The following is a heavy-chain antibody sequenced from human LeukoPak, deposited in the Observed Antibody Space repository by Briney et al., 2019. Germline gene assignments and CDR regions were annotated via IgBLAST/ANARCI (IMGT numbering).Heavy chain of an antibody. Sequence: GGSLRLSCAASGFTFNNYAMNWVRQAPGKGLEWVSSISGGGETTYYADSAKGRFTISRDNSKNTLYLQMNSLRAEDTAVYYCAKVPWSIVTTGTRVTLFDYWGQGTLVTVSS. J-gene: IGHJ4*02. CDR2: ISGGGETT. CDR1: GFTFNNYA. D-gene: IGHD6-13*01. CDR3: AKVPWSIVTTGTRVTLFDY. V-gene: IGHV3-23*01.